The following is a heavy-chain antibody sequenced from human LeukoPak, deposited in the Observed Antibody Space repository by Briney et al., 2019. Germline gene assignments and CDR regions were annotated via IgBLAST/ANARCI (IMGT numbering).Heavy chain of an antibody. Sequence: GGSLRLSCVASGFAFSDFYMSWIGQAPGKGLEWVSYISSGRNAIFYAYSVKGRFTISTDNAKNSLYLQMNSLRAEDTAVYYCARVGSADALDVWGPGTIVTVSS. CDR2: ISSGRNAI. V-gene: IGHV3-11*01. CDR1: GFAFSDFY. J-gene: IGHJ3*01. CDR3: ARVGSADALDV. D-gene: IGHD2-2*03.